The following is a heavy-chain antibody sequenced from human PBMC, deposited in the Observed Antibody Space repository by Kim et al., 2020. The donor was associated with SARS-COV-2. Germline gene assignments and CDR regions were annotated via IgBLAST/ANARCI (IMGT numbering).Heavy chain of an antibody. J-gene: IGHJ4*02. Sequence: GGSLRLSCAASGFTFSSYGMHWVRQAPGKGLEWVAVISYDGSNKYYADSVKGRFTISRDNSKNTLYLQMNSLRAEDTAVYYCAKDRGGSGSYQDSPIIGDYWGQGTLVTVSS. CDR3: AKDRGGSGSYQDSPIIGDY. V-gene: IGHV3-30*18. CDR2: ISYDGSNK. D-gene: IGHD3-10*01. CDR1: GFTFSSYG.